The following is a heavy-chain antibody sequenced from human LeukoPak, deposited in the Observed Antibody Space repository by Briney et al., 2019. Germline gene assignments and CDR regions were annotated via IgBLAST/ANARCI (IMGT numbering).Heavy chain of an antibody. CDR1: GDSISSGGYW. J-gene: IGHJ4*02. Sequence: TLSPTCTVSGDSISSGGYWWSWIRQHPGKGPEWIGYISYGGKADYNPSLKSRVAISADTPKNQFSLKLSSTTAADTAVYYCARAPVATPSEFDYWGQGTLVTVSS. CDR2: ISYGGKA. V-gene: IGHV4-31*03. CDR3: ARAPVATPSEFDY. D-gene: IGHD5-12*01.